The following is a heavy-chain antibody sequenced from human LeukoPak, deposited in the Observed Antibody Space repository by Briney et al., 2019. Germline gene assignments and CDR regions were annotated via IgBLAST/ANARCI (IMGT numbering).Heavy chain of an antibody. CDR1: GFTVSSNY. D-gene: IGHD3-22*01. CDR2: IYSGGST. CDR3: ARGGDSSGYWPLGYMDV. Sequence: PGGSLRLSCAASGFTVSSNYMSWVRQAPGKGLEWVSVIYSGGSTYYADSVKGRFTISRDNSKNTLYLQMNSLRAEDTAVYYCARGGDSSGYWPLGYMDVWGKGTTVTVS. V-gene: IGHV3-53*01. J-gene: IGHJ6*03.